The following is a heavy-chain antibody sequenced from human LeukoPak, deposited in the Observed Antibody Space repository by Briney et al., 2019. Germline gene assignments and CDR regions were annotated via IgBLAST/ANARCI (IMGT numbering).Heavy chain of an antibody. CDR1: GFTFSSYA. CDR3: AKNPRGYSGYEGSNFDY. CDR2: ISSNGGST. J-gene: IGHJ4*02. Sequence: AGGSLRLSCAASGFTFSSYAMHWVRQAPGKGLEYVSAISSNGGSTYYANSVKGRFTISRDNSKIALFRQMNSLRAEDTAVYYCAKNPRGYSGYEGSNFDYWGQGTLVTVSS. V-gene: IGHV3-64*01. D-gene: IGHD5-12*01.